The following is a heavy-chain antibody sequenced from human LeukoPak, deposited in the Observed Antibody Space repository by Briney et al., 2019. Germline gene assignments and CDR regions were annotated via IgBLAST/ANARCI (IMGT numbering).Heavy chain of an antibody. J-gene: IGHJ4*02. Sequence: GGSLRLSCAASGFTFSSYAMSWVRQAPGKGLEWVSAISGSGGSTYYADSVKGRFTISRDNSKNTLYLQMNSLRAEDTAVYYCAKVLLRDIVVVPAATPLFDYWGQGTLVTVSS. D-gene: IGHD2-2*01. CDR1: GFTFSSYA. CDR2: ISGSGGST. V-gene: IGHV3-23*01. CDR3: AKVLLRDIVVVPAATPLFDY.